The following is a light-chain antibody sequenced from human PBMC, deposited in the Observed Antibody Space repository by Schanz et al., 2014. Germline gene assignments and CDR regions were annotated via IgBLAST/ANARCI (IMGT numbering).Light chain of an antibody. J-gene: IGKJ5*01. V-gene: IGKV3-20*01. CDR3: QQYGGSPIT. CDR2: GAS. CDR1: QSISGYD. Sequence: EIVLTQSPGTLSLSPGERATLSCKASQSISGYDLAWYQQKPGQAPRLLIYGASSRATGIPDRFSGSGSGTDFTLTISRLEPGDFAVFYCQQYGGSPITFGQGTRLEIK.